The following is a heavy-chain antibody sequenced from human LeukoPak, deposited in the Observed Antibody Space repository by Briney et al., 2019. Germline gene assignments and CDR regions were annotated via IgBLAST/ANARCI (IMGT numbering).Heavy chain of an antibody. J-gene: IGHJ6*02. CDR2: ISYDGSNK. CDR3: AKVRWFGELYGMDV. CDR1: GFTFRRYG. Sequence: TGGSLRLSCTASGFTFRRYGKHWVRQAPGKGLEWVAVISYDGSNKYYAGSVKGRFTISRDNSKNTLYLQMNSLRAEDTAVYYCAKVRWFGELYGMDVWGQGTTVTVSS. D-gene: IGHD3-10*01. V-gene: IGHV3-30*18.